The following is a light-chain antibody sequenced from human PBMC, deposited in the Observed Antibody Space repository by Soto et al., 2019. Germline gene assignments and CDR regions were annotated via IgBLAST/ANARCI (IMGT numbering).Light chain of an antibody. Sequence: QKPGKAPNLLISAASILKSGVPRRFSGSGSGTDFTLVISSLQAEDFATYFCQQGDSFPFTFGGGTKVDIK. J-gene: IGKJ4*01. CDR2: AAS. V-gene: IGKV1-12*01. CDR3: QQGDSFPFT.